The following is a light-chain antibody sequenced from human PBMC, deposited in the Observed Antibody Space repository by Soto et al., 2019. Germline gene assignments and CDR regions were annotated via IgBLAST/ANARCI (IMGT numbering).Light chain of an antibody. V-gene: IGLV2-14*01. CDR3: ISYTTTGTYV. CDR1: SSDVGGYNY. Sequence: QSTLRKPASVSASPGHSITISCTGTSSDVGGYNYVSWYQQHPGKAPKLMIYEVSNRPSGISNRFSGSKSGNTASLTISGLQAEEEADYYCISYTTTGTYVFGTGTKVTVL. CDR2: EVS. J-gene: IGLJ1*01.